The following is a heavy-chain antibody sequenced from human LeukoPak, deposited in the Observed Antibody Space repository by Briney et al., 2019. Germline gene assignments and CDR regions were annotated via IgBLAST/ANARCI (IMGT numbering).Heavy chain of an antibody. D-gene: IGHD5-24*01. Sequence: SETLSLTCAVYGGSFSGYYWSWIRQPPGKGLEWIGEINHSGSTNYNPSLKSRVTISVDTSKNQFSLKLSSVTAADTAVYYCAVRRWLQLPFGYWGQGTLVTVSS. CDR3: AVRRWLQLPFGY. J-gene: IGHJ4*02. CDR2: INHSGST. CDR1: GGSFSGYY. V-gene: IGHV4-34*01.